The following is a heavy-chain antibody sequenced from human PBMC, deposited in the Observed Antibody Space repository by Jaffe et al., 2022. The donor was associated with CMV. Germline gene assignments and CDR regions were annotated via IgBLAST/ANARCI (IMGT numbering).Heavy chain of an antibody. CDR3: AKDLGEITMIVVVNQYFQH. CDR1: GFTFSSYA. D-gene: IGHD3-22*01. Sequence: EVQLLESGGGLVQPGGSLRLSCAASGFTFSSYAMSWVRQAPGKGLEWVSAISGSGGSTYYADSVKGRFTISRDNSKNTLYLQMNSLRAEDTAVYYCAKDLGEITMIVVVNQYFQHWGQGTLVTVSS. J-gene: IGHJ1*01. CDR2: ISGSGGST. V-gene: IGHV3-23*01.